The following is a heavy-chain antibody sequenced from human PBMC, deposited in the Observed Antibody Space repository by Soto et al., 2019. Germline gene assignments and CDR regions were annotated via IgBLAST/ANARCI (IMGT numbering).Heavy chain of an antibody. CDR3: ARAGTTFAYYYYYMDV. Sequence: PGGSLRLSCAASGFTFDDYGMSWVRQAPGKGLEWVSGINWNGGSTGYADSVKGRFTISRDNAKNSLYLQMNSLRAEDTALYHCARAGTTFAYYYYYMDVWGKGTTVTVSS. J-gene: IGHJ6*03. V-gene: IGHV3-20*01. CDR1: GFTFDDYG. D-gene: IGHD1-1*01. CDR2: INWNGGST.